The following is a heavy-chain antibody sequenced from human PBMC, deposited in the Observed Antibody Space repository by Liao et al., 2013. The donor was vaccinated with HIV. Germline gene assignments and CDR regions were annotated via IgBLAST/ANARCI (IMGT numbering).Heavy chain of an antibody. CDR2: INHSGST. CDR3: ARGQMGRLVVVAATYFDY. CDR1: GGSFSGYY. Sequence: QVQLQQWGAGLLKPSETLSLTCAVYGGSFSGYYWSWIRQPPGKGLEWIGEINHSGSTNYNPSLKSRVTISVDTSKNQFSLKLSSVTAADTAVYYCARGQMGRLVVVAATYFDYWGQGTLVTVSS. J-gene: IGHJ4*02. V-gene: IGHV4-34*01. D-gene: IGHD2-15*01.